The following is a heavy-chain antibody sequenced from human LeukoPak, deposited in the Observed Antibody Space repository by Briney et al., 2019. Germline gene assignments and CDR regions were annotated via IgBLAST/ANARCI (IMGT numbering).Heavy chain of an antibody. V-gene: IGHV1-8*01. CDR2: MNPNSGNT. J-gene: IGHJ4*02. CDR1: GYTFTSYD. Sequence: ASVKVSCKASGYTFTSYDINWVRQATGQGLEWMGWMNPNSGNTGYAQKFQGGVTMTRNTSISTAYMELSSLRSEDTAVYYCARTPYYDSSGYYYEIYYFDYWGQGTLVTVSS. D-gene: IGHD3-22*01. CDR3: ARTPYYDSSGYYYEIYYFDY.